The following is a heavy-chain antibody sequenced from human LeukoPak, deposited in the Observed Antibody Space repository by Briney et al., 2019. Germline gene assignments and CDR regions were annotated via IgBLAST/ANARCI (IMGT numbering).Heavy chain of an antibody. CDR1: GYTFTGYY. CDR3: ARGRSDSRITIFGVVAYYFDY. Sequence: ASVKVSCKASGYTFTGYYMHWVRQAPGQGLEWMGWINPNSGGTNYAQKFQGRVTMTRDTSISTAYMELSRLRSDDTAVYYCARGRSDSRITIFGVVAYYFDYWGQGTLVTVSS. J-gene: IGHJ4*02. V-gene: IGHV1-2*02. D-gene: IGHD3-3*01. CDR2: INPNSGGT.